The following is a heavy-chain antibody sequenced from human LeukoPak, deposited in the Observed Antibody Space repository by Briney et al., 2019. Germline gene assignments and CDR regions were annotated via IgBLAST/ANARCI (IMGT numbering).Heavy chain of an antibody. D-gene: IGHD6-19*01. CDR2: ISYDGSNK. V-gene: IGHV3-30*04. CDR1: GFTFSSYA. J-gene: IGHJ4*02. Sequence: PGRSLRLSCAASGFTFSSYAMHWVRQAPGKGLEWVAVISYDGSNKYYADSVKDRFTISRDNSKNTLFLQMNSLRAEDTAVYYCARSWGPIAVSGGPGYWGQGALVTVSS. CDR3: ARSWGPIAVSGGPGY.